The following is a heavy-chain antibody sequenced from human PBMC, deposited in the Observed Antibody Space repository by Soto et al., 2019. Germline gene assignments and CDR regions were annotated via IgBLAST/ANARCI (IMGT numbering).Heavy chain of an antibody. Sequence: EVQLVESGGGLVQPGESLRLSCEASGFTFSNHWMHWVRQAPGKGPVWVARIKTDGSTTNYADYVKGRFTVSRDYAKNTLFLQMNSLRVEDTAVYYCARNWNGVDYWGQGTLVTVSS. CDR2: IKTDGSTT. J-gene: IGHJ4*02. D-gene: IGHD1-1*01. CDR1: GFTFSNHW. CDR3: ARNWNGVDY. V-gene: IGHV3-74*01.